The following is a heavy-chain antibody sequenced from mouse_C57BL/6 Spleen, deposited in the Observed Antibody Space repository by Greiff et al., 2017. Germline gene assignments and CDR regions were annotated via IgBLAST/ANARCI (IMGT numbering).Heavy chain of an antibody. CDR1: GYTFTSYW. CDR3: VYSNYVFDY. Sequence: VQRVESGAELVMPGASVKLSCKASGYTFTSYWMHWVKQRPGQGLEWIGEIDPSDSYTNYNQKFKGKSTLTVDKSSSTAYMQLSSLTSEDSAVYYCVYSNYVFDYWGQGTTLTVSS. J-gene: IGHJ2*01. D-gene: IGHD2-5*01. V-gene: IGHV1-69*01. CDR2: IDPSDSYT.